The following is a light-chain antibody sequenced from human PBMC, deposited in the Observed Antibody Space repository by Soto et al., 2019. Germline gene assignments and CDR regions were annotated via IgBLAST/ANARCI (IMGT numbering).Light chain of an antibody. CDR3: QQSYISPRT. CDR2: AAS. Sequence: IQLTQSPSSLSASVGDRVTITCRASQDIAIYLAWYQQKPGEAPKLLIYAASTLYGGVPSRFSGSGSGTDFALTITSLQAEDFATYYCQQSYISPRTFGQGTKVEIK. V-gene: IGKV1-9*01. CDR1: QDIAIY. J-gene: IGKJ1*01.